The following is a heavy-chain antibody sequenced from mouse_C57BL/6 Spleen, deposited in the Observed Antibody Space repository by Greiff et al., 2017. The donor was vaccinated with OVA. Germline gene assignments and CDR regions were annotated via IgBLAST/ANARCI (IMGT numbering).Heavy chain of an antibody. CDR2: IDPEAGDT. Sequence: VQLQQSGAELVKPGASVKLSCTASGFNITDYYMHWVKQRPEQGLEWIGWIDPEAGDTTYAPKFQGKATITADTSSNTAYLQLSSLTSEDTAVYYCTTEVYAMDYWGQGTSVTVSS. J-gene: IGHJ4*01. CDR1: GFNITDYY. CDR3: TTEVYAMDY. V-gene: IGHV14-2*01.